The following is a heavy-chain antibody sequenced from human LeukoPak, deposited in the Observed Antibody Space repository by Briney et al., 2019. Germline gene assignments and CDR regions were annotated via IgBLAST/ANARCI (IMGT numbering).Heavy chain of an antibody. CDR3: TTDGVVGATSLDY. V-gene: IGHV3-15*01. CDR1: GFTFDDYG. J-gene: IGHJ4*02. CDR2: IKSKTDGGTT. D-gene: IGHD1-26*01. Sequence: GGSLRLSCAASGFTFDDYGMSWVRQAPGKGLEWVGRIKSKTDGGTTDYAAPVKGRFTISRDDSKNTLYLQMNSLKTEDTAVYYCTTDGVVGATSLDYWGQGTLVTVSS.